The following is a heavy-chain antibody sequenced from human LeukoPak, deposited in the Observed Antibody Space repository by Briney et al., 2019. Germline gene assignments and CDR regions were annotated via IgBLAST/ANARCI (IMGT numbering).Heavy chain of an antibody. Sequence: SVEVACQASGYTFPNYYMHWVGQAPGEGLEWMGIINPSGGRTSYPQKFPGRVTMTRDTSTSTVYMELSSLRSEDPAVYYCATFPPRSSWFDPWGQGTLVTVSS. CDR2: INPSGGRT. J-gene: IGHJ5*02. CDR3: ATFPPRSSWFDP. V-gene: IGHV1-46*03. CDR1: GYTFPNYY.